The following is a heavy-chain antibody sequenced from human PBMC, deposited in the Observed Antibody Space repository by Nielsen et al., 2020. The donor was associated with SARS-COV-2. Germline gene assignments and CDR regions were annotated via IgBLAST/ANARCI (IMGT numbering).Heavy chain of an antibody. CDR1: GYTFTGYY. D-gene: IGHD6-6*01. CDR3: ARFTGSIAARYFDY. CDR2: INPNSGGT. V-gene: IGHV1-2*06. J-gene: IGHJ4*02. Sequence: ASVKVSCKASGYTFTGYYMHWVRQAPGQGLEWMGRINPNSGGTNYAQKFQGRVTMTRDTSISTAYMELSSLRSEDTAVYYCARFTGSIAARYFDYWGQGTLVTVSS.